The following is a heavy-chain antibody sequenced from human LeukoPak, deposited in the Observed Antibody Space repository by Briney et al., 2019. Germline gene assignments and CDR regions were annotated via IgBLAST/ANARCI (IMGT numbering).Heavy chain of an antibody. D-gene: IGHD6-19*01. CDR2: IKYDGSER. V-gene: IGHV3-7*01. Sequence: PGGSLRLSCAASGFTFSTYLMTWVRQAPGKGLEWVAIIKYDGSERYYVDSAKGRFTISRDNAKNSLSLQMNGLRAEDTAVYYCARDMMYSGGWDFDYWGQGTLVTVSS. J-gene: IGHJ4*02. CDR3: ARDMMYSGGWDFDY. CDR1: GFTFSTYL.